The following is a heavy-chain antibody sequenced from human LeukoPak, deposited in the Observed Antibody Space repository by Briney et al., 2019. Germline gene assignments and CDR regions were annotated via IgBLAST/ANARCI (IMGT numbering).Heavy chain of an antibody. Sequence: PGGSLRLSCAASGFTFSSYAMRWVRQAPGKGLEWVAVISYDGSNKYYADSVKGRFTISRDNSKNTLYLQMNSLPPEDTGIYYCVKDPNPPGFSSWHGDYWGRGTLVTVS. J-gene: IGHJ4*02. V-gene: IGHV3-30-3*01. D-gene: IGHD6-13*01. CDR3: VKDPNPPGFSSWHGDY. CDR2: ISYDGSNK. CDR1: GFTFSSYA.